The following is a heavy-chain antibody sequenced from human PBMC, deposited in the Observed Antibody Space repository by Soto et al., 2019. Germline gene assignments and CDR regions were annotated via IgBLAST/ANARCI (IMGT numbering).Heavy chain of an antibody. CDR1: GFTFSSYW. CDR3: AGRKVSAGVWWDGSFDV. D-gene: IGHD2-2*01. V-gene: IGHV3-7*03. J-gene: IGHJ3*01. CDR2: IEQDGSEK. Sequence: LRLSCAASGFTFSSYWMSWVRQAPWKGLEWVANIEQDGSEKKYVDSVKGRFTISRDNAKNSLYLQMNSLRAEDTAVYYCAGRKVSAGVWWDGSFDVWGQGTLVTVSS.